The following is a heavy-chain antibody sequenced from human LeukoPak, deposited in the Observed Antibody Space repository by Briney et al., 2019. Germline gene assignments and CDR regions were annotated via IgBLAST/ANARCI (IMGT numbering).Heavy chain of an antibody. V-gene: IGHV4-34*01. CDR3: ARHQNYDFWSGYYTPNWFDP. J-gene: IGHJ5*02. CDR1: GGSFSGYY. D-gene: IGHD3-3*01. CDR2: INHSGST. Sequence: SETLSLTCAVYGGSFSGYYWSWIRQPPGKGLEWIGEINHSGSTNYNPSLKSRVTISVDTSKNQFSLKLSSVTAADTAVYYCARHQNYDFWSGYYTPNWFDPWGQGTLVTVSS.